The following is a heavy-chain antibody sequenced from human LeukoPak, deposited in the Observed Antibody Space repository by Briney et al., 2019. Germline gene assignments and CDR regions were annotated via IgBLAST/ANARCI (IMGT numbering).Heavy chain of an antibody. J-gene: IGHJ4*02. CDR2: IRGGDV. CDR3: AKVLRLYYDPLDY. CDR1: GFTFSSYG. D-gene: IGHD2-8*01. V-gene: IGHV3-23*01. Sequence: GGSLRLSCAASGFTFSSYGMSWVRQAPGKGLEWVSSIRGGDVFYADSVRGRFTISRDSSKNTLFLQLNSLRAEDTAVYYCAKVLRLYYDPLDYWGQGTLVTVSS.